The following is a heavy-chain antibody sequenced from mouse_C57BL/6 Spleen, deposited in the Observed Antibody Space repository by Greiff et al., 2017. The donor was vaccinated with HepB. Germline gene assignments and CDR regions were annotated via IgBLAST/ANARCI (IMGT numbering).Heavy chain of an antibody. V-gene: IGHV1-50*01. Sequence: QVQLQQPGAELVKPGASVKLSCKASGYNFTSYWMQWVKQRPGQGLEWIGEIDPSDSYTNYNQKFKSKATLTVDTSSSTAYMQLSSLTSEDSAVYYCARGDYDPFAYWGQGTLVTVSA. CDR3: ARGDYDPFAY. CDR2: IDPSDSYT. CDR1: GYNFTSYW. D-gene: IGHD2-4*01. J-gene: IGHJ3*01.